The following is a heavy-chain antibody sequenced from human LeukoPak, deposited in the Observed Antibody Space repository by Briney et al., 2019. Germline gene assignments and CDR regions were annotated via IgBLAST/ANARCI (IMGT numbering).Heavy chain of an antibody. CDR1: GGTFSSSA. V-gene: IGHV1-69*01. Sequence: SVKVSCKASGGTFSSSAISWVRQAPGQGLEWMGGIIPIFCTANYAQKFQGRVTITADESTSTAYMELSSLRSEDTSVYYCARGLAARRLYYYYMDVWGKGTTVTVSS. J-gene: IGHJ6*03. D-gene: IGHD6-6*01. CDR2: IIPIFCTA. CDR3: ARGLAARRLYYYYMDV.